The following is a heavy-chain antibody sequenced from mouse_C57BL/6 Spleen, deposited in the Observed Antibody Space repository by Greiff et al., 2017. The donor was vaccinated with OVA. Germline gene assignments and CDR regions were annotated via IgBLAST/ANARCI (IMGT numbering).Heavy chain of an antibody. CDR1: GYTFTSYW. D-gene: IGHD1-1*01. Sequence: VQLQQPGAELVKPGASVTLSCKASGYTFTSYWMHWVKQRPGQGLEWIGMIHPNSGSTNYNEKFKSKATLTVDKSSSTAYMQLSSLTSEDSAVYYCARRNYYGSSYEGWFAYWGQGTLVTVSA. V-gene: IGHV1-64*01. CDR2: IHPNSGST. J-gene: IGHJ3*01. CDR3: ARRNYYGSSYEGWFAY.